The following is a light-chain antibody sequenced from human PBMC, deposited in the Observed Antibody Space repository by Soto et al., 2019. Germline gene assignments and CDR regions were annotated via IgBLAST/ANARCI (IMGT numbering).Light chain of an antibody. CDR2: GTS. V-gene: IGKV3-15*01. J-gene: IGKJ5*01. Sequence: EIVMTQSPATLSLSPGERATLSCRASQSLSSTLAWYQQKPGQAPRLLIYGTSTRATGIPARFSGSGSGTEFTLTISSLQSEDFAIYYCQHYNNWPITFGQGTRLEIK. CDR1: QSLSST. CDR3: QHYNNWPIT.